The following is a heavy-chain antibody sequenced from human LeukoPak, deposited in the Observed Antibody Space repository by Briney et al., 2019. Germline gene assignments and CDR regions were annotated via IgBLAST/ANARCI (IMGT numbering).Heavy chain of an antibody. CDR2: IYYSGST. Sequence: SETLSLTCTVSGGSISSGDYYWSWIRQPPGKGLEWIGYIYYSGSTYYNPSLKSRVTVSVDTSKNQFSLKLSSVTAADTAVYYCARDLGAHIAAPYYFDYWGQGTLVTVSS. D-gene: IGHD6-13*01. J-gene: IGHJ4*02. V-gene: IGHV4-30-4*08. CDR1: GGSISSGDYY. CDR3: ARDLGAHIAAPYYFDY.